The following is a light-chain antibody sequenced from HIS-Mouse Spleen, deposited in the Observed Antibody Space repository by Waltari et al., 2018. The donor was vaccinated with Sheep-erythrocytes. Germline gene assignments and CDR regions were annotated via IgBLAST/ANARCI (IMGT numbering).Light chain of an antibody. Sequence: QSALTQPPSASGSPGQSVTISCTGTSSDVCGYNYVSWYQQHPGKAPKRMIYEVSKRPSGVPDRFSGSKSGNTASLTVSGLQAEDEADYYCSSYAGSNNWVFGGGTKLTVL. J-gene: IGLJ3*02. CDR1: SSDVCGYNY. V-gene: IGLV2-8*01. CDR3: SSYAGSNNWV. CDR2: EVS.